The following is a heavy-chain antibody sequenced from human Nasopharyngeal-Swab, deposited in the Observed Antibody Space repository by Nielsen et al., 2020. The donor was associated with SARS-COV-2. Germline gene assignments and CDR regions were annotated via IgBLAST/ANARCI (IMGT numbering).Heavy chain of an antibody. CDR1: GFTFITYA. V-gene: IGHV3-23*01. CDR3: AKDLSGQWLRGAFHI. J-gene: IGHJ3*02. CDR2: ISGSGGST. Sequence: GESLKISCAASGFTFITYAMNWVRQAPGKGLEWVSAISGSGGSTYYAGSVKGRFTISRDNSKNTVYLQLNSLRAGDTAIYYCAKDLSGQWLRGAFHIWGQGTMVTVSS. D-gene: IGHD6-19*01.